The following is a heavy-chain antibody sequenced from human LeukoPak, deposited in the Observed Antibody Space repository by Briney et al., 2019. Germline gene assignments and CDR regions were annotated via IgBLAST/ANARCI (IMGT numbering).Heavy chain of an antibody. J-gene: IGHJ4*02. CDR3: AKVPCGGDCYPEEYYFDY. CDR2: IYSGDST. CDR1: GFTVSSNY. V-gene: IGHV3-66*02. D-gene: IGHD2-21*02. Sequence: GGSLRLSCAASGFTVSSNYMSWVRQAPGKGLEWVSVIYSGDSTYYADSVKGRFTISRDNSKNTLYLQMNSLRAEDTAVYYCAKVPCGGDCYPEEYYFDYWGQGTLVTVSS.